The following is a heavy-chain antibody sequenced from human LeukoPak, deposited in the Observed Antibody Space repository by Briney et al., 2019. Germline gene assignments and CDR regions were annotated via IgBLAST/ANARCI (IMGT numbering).Heavy chain of an antibody. CDR3: AREGDGYKRGDWYFDL. V-gene: IGHV1-2*06. CDR1: GYTFTGYY. CDR2: INPNSGGT. J-gene: IGHJ2*01. D-gene: IGHD5-24*01. Sequence: ASVKVSCKASGYTFTGYYMHWVRQAPGQGLEWMGRINPNSGGTNYAQKFQGRVTMTRDTSISTAYMELNRLRSDDAAVYYCAREGDGYKRGDWYFDLWGRGTLVTVSS.